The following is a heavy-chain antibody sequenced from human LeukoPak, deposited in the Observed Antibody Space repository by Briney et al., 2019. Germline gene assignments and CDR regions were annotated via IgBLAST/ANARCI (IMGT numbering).Heavy chain of an antibody. V-gene: IGHV4-39*01. D-gene: IGHD3-10*01. J-gene: IGHJ3*02. CDR1: GGSISSSDYC. Sequence: SETLSLTCTVSGGSISSSDYCWGWIRQPPGKGLECVATIEYSGSTNYNPSLKSRVTISVDTSKNQFSLKLSSVTAADTAVYYCARLYYYGSGSYSDAFDIWGQGTMVTVSS. CDR2: IEYSGST. CDR3: ARLYYYGSGSYSDAFDI.